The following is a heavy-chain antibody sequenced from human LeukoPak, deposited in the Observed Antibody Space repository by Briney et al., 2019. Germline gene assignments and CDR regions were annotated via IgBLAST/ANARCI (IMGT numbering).Heavy chain of an antibody. V-gene: IGHV4-59*04. CDR1: GGSITNYY. CDR3: AGRRSCTSCYVTFDY. D-gene: IGHD2-2*01. J-gene: IGHJ4*02. Sequence: SETLSLTCTVSGGSITNYYWSWIRQPAGKGLEWIGSIYYSGSTYYNPSLKSRVTISVDTSKNQFSLKLSSVTAADTAVYYCAGRRSCTSCYVTFDYWGQGTLVTVSS. CDR2: IYYSGST.